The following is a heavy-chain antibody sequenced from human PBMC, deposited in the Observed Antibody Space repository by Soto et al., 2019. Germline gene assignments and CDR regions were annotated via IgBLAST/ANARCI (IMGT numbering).Heavy chain of an antibody. D-gene: IGHD1-26*01. V-gene: IGHV3-15*01. CDR3: TTIVREWERLPGDY. CDR2: IKSKTDGGTT. CDR1: GFTFSNAW. J-gene: IGHJ4*01. Sequence: EVQLVESGGGLVKPGGSLRLSCAASGFTFSNAWMSWVRQAPGKGLEWVGRIKSKTDGGTTDYAAPVKGRFTISREDSKNTLYLQMNSLKTEDTAVYYCTTIVREWERLPGDYWGQGTLVTVSS.